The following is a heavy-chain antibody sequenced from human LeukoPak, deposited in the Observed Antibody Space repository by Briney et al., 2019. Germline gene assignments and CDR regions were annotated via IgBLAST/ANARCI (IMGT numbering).Heavy chain of an antibody. CDR3: ARDPSYSSGWYGFELNQYGMDV. Sequence: ASVKVSCKASGYAFISYGISWVRQAPGQGLEWMGWISAYNGNTNYAQKLQGRVTMTTDTSTSTAYMELRSLRSDDTAVYYCARDPSYSSGWYGFELNQYGMDVWGQGTTVTVSS. CDR1: GYAFISYG. CDR2: ISAYNGNT. D-gene: IGHD6-19*01. J-gene: IGHJ6*02. V-gene: IGHV1-18*01.